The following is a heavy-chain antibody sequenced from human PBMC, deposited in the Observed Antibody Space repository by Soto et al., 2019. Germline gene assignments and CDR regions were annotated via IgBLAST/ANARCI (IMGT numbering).Heavy chain of an antibody. Sequence: QVQLVESGGGVVQPGRSLRLSCAASGFTFSTYGMQWVRQAPGKGLEWVAVISYDGSSKYYADSVKGQFTISRDNSKNTLYLLMNSLRTDDTAVYYCARDLRWLGAMDVWGQGTTVTVSS. V-gene: IGHV3-30*04. CDR3: ARDLRWLGAMDV. J-gene: IGHJ6*02. CDR2: ISYDGSSK. CDR1: GFTFSTYG. D-gene: IGHD4-17*01.